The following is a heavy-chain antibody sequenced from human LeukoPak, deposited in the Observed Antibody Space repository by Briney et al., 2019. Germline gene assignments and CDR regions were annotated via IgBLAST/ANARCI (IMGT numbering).Heavy chain of an antibody. CDR2: IYTSGST. CDR1: GGSISSYY. J-gene: IGHJ4*02. D-gene: IGHD3-10*01. Sequence: PSETLSLTCTVSGGSISSYYWSWIRQPAGKGLEWIGRIYTSGSTNYNPSLKSRVTMSVDTSKNQFSLELSSVTAADTAVYYCARDSTLWFGESKFDYWGQGTLVTVSS. V-gene: IGHV4-4*07. CDR3: ARDSTLWFGESKFDY.